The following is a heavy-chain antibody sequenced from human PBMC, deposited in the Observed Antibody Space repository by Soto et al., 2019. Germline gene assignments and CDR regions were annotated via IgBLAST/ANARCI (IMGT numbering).Heavy chain of an antibody. D-gene: IGHD2-15*01. J-gene: IGHJ6*02. Sequence: SETLSLTCAVYGGSFSGYYWSWIRPPPGKGLEWIGEINHSGSTNYNPSLKSRVTISVDTSKNQFSLKLSAVTAADTAVYYCAGRLGYCSGGSCYLYYYYGMDVWGQGTTVTVSS. CDR3: AGRLGYCSGGSCYLYYYYGMDV. CDR2: INHSGST. CDR1: GGSFSGYY. V-gene: IGHV4-34*01.